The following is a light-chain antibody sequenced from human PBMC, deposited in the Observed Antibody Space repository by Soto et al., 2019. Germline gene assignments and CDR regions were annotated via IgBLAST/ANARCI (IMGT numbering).Light chain of an antibody. CDR1: QSISDT. Sequence: EIVMTQSPATLSVSPGVRSSLSCMASQSISDTLAWYQQKPGQAPRLLIYGASSRATGIPDRFSGSGSGTDFTLTISSLEPEDFAVYYCQQRSNWPPITFGQGTRLEIK. V-gene: IGKV3-11*01. J-gene: IGKJ5*01. CDR2: GAS. CDR3: QQRSNWPPIT.